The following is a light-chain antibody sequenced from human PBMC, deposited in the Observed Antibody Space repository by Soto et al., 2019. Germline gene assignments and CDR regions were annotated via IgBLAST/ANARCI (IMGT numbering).Light chain of an antibody. J-gene: IGKJ5*01. Sequence: DIQMTQSPSSLSASVGDRVTIICQASQDINNYLNWYQQKPGKAPKLLIYDSSNLEIGVPSRFSGSGSGTRFSFTISSLQPEDIATYYCQQFDNLPFTFGQRTRLEIK. CDR1: QDINNY. CDR2: DSS. CDR3: QQFDNLPFT. V-gene: IGKV1-33*01.